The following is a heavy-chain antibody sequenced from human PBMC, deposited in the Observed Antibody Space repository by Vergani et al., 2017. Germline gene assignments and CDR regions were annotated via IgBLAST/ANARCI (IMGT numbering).Heavy chain of an antibody. CDR1: GDSIDSFY. CDR2: VFRNGNV. J-gene: IGHJ2*01. V-gene: IGHV4-4*08. Sequence: QLQLQESGPGLVKPSETLSLTCTVSGDSIDSFYWSWIRQSPGKGLEWIGYVFRNGNVNYNPSFNFRVAIDTSNNELSLRVTSVTAADTAVYYCARDFGGEWYFDLWGRGATVTVSS. CDR3: ARDFGGEWYFDL. D-gene: IGHD4-23*01.